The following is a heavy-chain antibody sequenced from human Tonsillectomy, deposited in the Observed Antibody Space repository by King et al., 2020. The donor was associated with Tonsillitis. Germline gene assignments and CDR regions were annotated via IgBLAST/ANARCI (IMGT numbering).Heavy chain of an antibody. J-gene: IGHJ6*03. D-gene: IGHD5-12*01. CDR3: ARGFSGYQPSPYYYYYMDV. CDR2: INSDGSST. Sequence: VQLVESGGGLVQPGGSLRLSCAASGFTFSSYWMHWVRQAPGKGLVWVSRINSDGSSTSYADSVKGRFTISRDNAKNTLYLQMNSLRAEDTAVYYCARGFSGYQPSPYYYYYMDVWGKGTTVTASS. V-gene: IGHV3-74*01. CDR1: GFTFSSYW.